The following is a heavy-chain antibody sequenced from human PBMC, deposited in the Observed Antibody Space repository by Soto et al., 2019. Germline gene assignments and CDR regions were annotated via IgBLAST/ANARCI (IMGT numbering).Heavy chain of an antibody. CDR1: GFTFSSYA. CDR2: ISYDGSNK. V-gene: IGHV3-30-3*01. J-gene: IGHJ4*02. D-gene: IGHD1-26*01. Sequence: GGSLRLSCAASGFTFSSYAMHWVRQAPGKGLEWVAVISYDGSNKYYADSVKGRFTISRDNSKNTLYLQMNSLRPEDTAVYYCAKGSYSGIYSDFDYWGQGTLVTVS. CDR3: AKGSYSGIYSDFDY.